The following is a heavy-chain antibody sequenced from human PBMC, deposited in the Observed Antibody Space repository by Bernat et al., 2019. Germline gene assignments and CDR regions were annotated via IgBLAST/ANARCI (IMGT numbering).Heavy chain of an antibody. CDR1: GFTFSDYY. Sequence: QVQLVESGGGLVKPGGSLRLSCAASGFTFSDYYMSWIRQAPGKGLDRVPYSSSSSSYTNYADTVKGRVTIPSANAKNSLHLQMNSLRAEDTAVYYCAAGTSTSGPNMDVWGKGTTVTVSS. D-gene: IGHD6-25*01. CDR3: AAGTSTSGPNMDV. CDR2: SSSSSSYT. J-gene: IGHJ6*03. V-gene: IGHV3-11*05.